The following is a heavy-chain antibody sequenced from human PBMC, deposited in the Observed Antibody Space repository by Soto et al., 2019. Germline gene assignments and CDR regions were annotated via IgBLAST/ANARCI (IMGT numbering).Heavy chain of an antibody. J-gene: IGHJ6*02. V-gene: IGHV4-30-2*01. CDR3: ARGDVDCSGGSCYFFLPYGMDV. Sequence: QLQLQESGSGLVKPSQTLSLTCAVSGGSISSGGYSWSWIRQPPGKGLEWLGYIYHSGSNYYNPSGKRRLARSVDRSKHQFALELSSVTAADPAVYYCARGDVDCSGGSCYFFLPYGMDVWGQVSTVTVS. D-gene: IGHD2-15*01. CDR2: IYHSGSN. CDR1: GGSISSGGYS.